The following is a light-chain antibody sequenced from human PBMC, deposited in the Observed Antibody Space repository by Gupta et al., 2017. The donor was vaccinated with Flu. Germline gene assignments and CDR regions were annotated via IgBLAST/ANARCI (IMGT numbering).Light chain of an antibody. CDR3: QQSDSTPWT. J-gene: IGKJ1*01. V-gene: IGKV1-39*01. CDR1: HSISRH. CDR2: AVS. Sequence: IPVTPAPSSLSASVGDIVTIICRASHSISRHLNWYQQKPGKAPEVLISAVSSFPSGLPPKFAGSGSGTDFTLTITTLQPEDSATYYCQQSDSTPWTFGQGTRVEVK.